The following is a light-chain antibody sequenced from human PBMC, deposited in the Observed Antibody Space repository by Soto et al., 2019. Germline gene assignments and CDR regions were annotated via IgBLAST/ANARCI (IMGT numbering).Light chain of an antibody. Sequence: IVFTHSPATRSLSPAERAPLSCTASQSVSISYLAWYQQKPGQAPRLLIYAASSRPTGIPDRFSGSWSGTDGTLTISRLQPEEWAVDYGQQSGSSPGTVGQGTKVDIK. J-gene: IGKJ1*01. V-gene: IGKV3-20*01. CDR1: QSVSISY. CDR3: QQSGSSPGT. CDR2: AAS.